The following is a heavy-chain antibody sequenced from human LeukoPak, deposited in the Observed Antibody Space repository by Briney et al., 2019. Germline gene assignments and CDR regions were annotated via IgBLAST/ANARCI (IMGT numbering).Heavy chain of an antibody. Sequence: SETLTLTCAVYGGCLSGYYWTWIRQAPGKGLEWIGESNPSGRISYNPSLKSRLTISVDASKNQFSLNLRSLTAADTAVYYCARGRQEVSMIVVVMTAVSYYLDVWGKGTTVTVS. CDR3: ARGRQEVSMIVVVMTAVSYYLDV. CDR2: SNPSGRI. V-gene: IGHV4-34*01. D-gene: IGHD3-22*01. CDR1: GGCLSGYY. J-gene: IGHJ6*03.